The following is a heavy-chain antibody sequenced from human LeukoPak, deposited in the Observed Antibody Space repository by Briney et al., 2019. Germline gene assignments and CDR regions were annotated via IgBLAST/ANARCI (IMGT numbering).Heavy chain of an antibody. CDR2: ISYDGSNK. Sequence: GSLRLFCAASGFTFSGYCMHWVRQAPGKGLGWVAVISYDGSNKDYGDSVKGRFTISRDNSKSTLDLQMNSLRTEDTAVYYCAKEEKWLADSYGLDVWGQGTTVTVSS. D-gene: IGHD6-19*01. V-gene: IGHV3-30*18. CDR1: GFTFSGYC. CDR3: AKEEKWLADSYGLDV. J-gene: IGHJ6*02.